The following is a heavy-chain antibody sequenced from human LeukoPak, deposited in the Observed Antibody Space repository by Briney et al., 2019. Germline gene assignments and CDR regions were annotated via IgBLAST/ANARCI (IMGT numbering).Heavy chain of an antibody. V-gene: IGHV1-2*07. CDR2: TIPNSGGT. J-gene: IGHJ4*02. Sequence: ASVTVSCKASGYTFTAHYMHWVRQAPGQGLEWMGWTIPNSGGTSYAHSFQGRVTITRDTSISTVYMELNSLRSDDTAVYYCARAFMSGYSDFDFWGQGTLATVSS. D-gene: IGHD5-12*01. CDR1: GYTFTAHY. CDR3: ARAFMSGYSDFDF.